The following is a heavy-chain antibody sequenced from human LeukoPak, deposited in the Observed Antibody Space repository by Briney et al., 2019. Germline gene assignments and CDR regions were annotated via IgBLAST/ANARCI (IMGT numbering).Heavy chain of an antibody. CDR2: ISSSSNYI. Sequence: GGSLRLSCAASGFTFSSYSMKWVRHAPGKGLEWVSSISSSSNYIYYADSVKGRFTISRDNAKNSLYLQMHSLRAEDTSVYYCARAGVNYDSSGYFPDDAFDIWGQGTMVTVSS. V-gene: IGHV3-21*01. CDR3: ARAGVNYDSSGYFPDDAFDI. J-gene: IGHJ3*02. D-gene: IGHD3-22*01. CDR1: GFTFSSYS.